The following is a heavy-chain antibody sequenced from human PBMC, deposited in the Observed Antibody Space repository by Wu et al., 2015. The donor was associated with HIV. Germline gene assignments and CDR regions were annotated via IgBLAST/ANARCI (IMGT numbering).Heavy chain of an antibody. CDR2: IIPIFGTP. Sequence: QVQLVQSGAEVKKPGASVRVSCKASGYSFTSYVIAWVRQAPGQGLEWMGRIIPIFGTPNYAQKFQGRVTITTDESTSTVYMDLSSLRSEDTAVYFCVRGYSGDTNLDSWFDTWGQGTQVTVSS. J-gene: IGHJ5*02. V-gene: IGHV1-69*05. CDR1: GYSFTSYV. D-gene: IGHD1-1*01. CDR3: VRGYSGDTNLDSWFDT.